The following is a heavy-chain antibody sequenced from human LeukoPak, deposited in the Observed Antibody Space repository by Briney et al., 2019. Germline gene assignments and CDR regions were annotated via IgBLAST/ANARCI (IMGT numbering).Heavy chain of an antibody. J-gene: IGHJ3*02. CDR1: GYTFTGYY. D-gene: IGHD2-15*01. CDR2: INPNSGGT. V-gene: IGHV1-2*02. CDR3: ARNIVVVVAAKGRDAFDI. Sequence: ASVKVSCKASGYTFTGYYMHWVRQAPGQGLEWMGWINPNSGGTNYAQKFQGRVTTTRDTSISTAYMELSRLRSDDTAVYYCARNIVVVVAAKGRDAFDIWGQGTMVTVSS.